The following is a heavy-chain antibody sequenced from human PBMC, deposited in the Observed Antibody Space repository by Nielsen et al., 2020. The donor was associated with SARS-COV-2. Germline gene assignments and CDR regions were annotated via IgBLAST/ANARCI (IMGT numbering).Heavy chain of an antibody. Sequence: SETLSLTCAVYGGSFSGYYWSWIRQPPGKGLEWIGEINHSGSTNYNPSLKSRVTISVDTSKNQFSLKLSSVTAADTAVYYCTGYYSNPWYYYYYMDVWGKGTTVTVSS. CDR3: TGYYSNPWYYYYYMDV. D-gene: IGHD4-11*01. CDR1: GGSFSGYY. V-gene: IGHV4-34*01. CDR2: INHSGST. J-gene: IGHJ6*03.